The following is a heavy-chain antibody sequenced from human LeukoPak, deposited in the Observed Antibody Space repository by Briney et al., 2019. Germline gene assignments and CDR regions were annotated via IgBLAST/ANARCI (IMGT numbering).Heavy chain of an antibody. CDR2: IYYSGST. CDR1: GGSISSSSYY. Sequence: SETLSLTCTVSGGSISSSSYYWGWIRQPPGKGLEWIGSIYYSGSTYYNPSLKSRVTISVDTSKNQFSLKLSSVTAADTAVYYCARGARVWYFDYWGQGTLVTVSS. V-gene: IGHV4-39*07. D-gene: IGHD3-16*01. J-gene: IGHJ4*02. CDR3: ARGARVWYFDY.